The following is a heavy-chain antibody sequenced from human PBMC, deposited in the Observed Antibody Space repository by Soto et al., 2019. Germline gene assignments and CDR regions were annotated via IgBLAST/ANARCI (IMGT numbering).Heavy chain of an antibody. Sequence: GGSLRLSCAASGFTFSSYWMSWVRQAPGKGLEWVANIKQDGSEKYYVDSVKGRFTISRDNAKNSLYLQMNRLRAEDTAVYYCASSSSGGIAVAGTDDAFDIWGQGTMVTVSS. D-gene: IGHD6-19*01. J-gene: IGHJ3*02. CDR1: GFTFSSYW. CDR3: ASSSSGGIAVAGTDDAFDI. V-gene: IGHV3-7*01. CDR2: IKQDGSEK.